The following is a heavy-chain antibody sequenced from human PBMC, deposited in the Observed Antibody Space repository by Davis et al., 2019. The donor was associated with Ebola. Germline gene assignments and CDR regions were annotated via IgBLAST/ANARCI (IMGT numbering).Heavy chain of an antibody. CDR1: GGTFSSYA. J-gene: IGHJ4*02. Sequence: SVKVSCKASGGTFSSYAISWVRQAPGQGLEWMGGIIPIFGTANYAQKFQGRVTMTRNTSISTAYMELSSLRSEDTAVYYCASSGTTWGQGTLVTVSS. D-gene: IGHD3-10*01. V-gene: IGHV1-69*05. CDR3: ASSGTT. CDR2: IIPIFGTA.